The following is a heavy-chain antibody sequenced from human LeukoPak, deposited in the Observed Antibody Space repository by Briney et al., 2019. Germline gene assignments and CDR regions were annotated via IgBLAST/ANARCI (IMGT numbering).Heavy chain of an antibody. CDR1: GYSFGSFG. D-gene: IGHD3-10*01. Sequence: ASVKVSCKGSGYSFGSFGINWVRQAPGQGLEWMGWISAYNGDTNYAQKFQGRVTMTTDTSTNTAYMDLMSLRSDDTAVYYCARGGYYGSGSFPDYWGQGNLVSVS. V-gene: IGHV1-18*01. J-gene: IGHJ4*02. CDR3: ARGGYYGSGSFPDY. CDR2: ISAYNGDT.